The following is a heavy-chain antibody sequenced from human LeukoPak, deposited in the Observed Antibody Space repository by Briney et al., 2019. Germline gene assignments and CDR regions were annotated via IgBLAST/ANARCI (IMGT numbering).Heavy chain of an antibody. V-gene: IGHV3-7*01. D-gene: IGHD6-19*01. CDR1: GFTFSSFW. J-gene: IGHJ4*02. CDR3: ARDRIAVAGTPLDY. CDR2: IKKDGSEK. Sequence: GGSLRLSCAASGFTFSSFWMSWVRQAPGKGLGWVANIKKDGSEKYYVDSVKGRFTISRDNAKNALYLQMNSLRAEDTAVYYCARDRIAVAGTPLDYWGQGTLVTVSS.